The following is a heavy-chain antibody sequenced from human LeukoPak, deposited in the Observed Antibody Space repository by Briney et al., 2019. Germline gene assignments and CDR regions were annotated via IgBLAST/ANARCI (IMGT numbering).Heavy chain of an antibody. Sequence: SETLSLTCAVSGYSISSGYYWGWIRQPPGNGLEWIGSIYQSGSTYYNPSLKSRVTISTDTSKNQFYLKLTSVTAADTALYYCARDRYTTPFAYWGQGTLVTVSS. J-gene: IGHJ4*02. D-gene: IGHD2-2*02. CDR3: ARDRYTTPFAY. CDR2: IYQSGST. CDR1: GYSISSGYY. V-gene: IGHV4-38-2*02.